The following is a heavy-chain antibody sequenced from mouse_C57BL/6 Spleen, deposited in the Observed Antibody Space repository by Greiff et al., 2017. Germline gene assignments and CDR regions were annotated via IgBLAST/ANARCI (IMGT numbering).Heavy chain of an antibody. CDR1: GYTFTDHT. Sequence: VQGVESDAELVKPGASVKISCKVSGYTFTDHTIHWMKQRPEQGLEWIGYIYPRDGSTKYNEKFKGKATLTADKSSSTAYMQLNSLTSEDSAVYFCARGDYDYGDAMDYWGQGTSVTVSS. CDR3: ARGDYDYGDAMDY. J-gene: IGHJ4*01. CDR2: IYPRDGST. V-gene: IGHV1-78*01. D-gene: IGHD2-4*01.